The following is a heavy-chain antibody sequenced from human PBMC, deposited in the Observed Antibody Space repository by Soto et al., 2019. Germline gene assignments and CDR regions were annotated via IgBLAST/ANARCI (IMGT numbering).Heavy chain of an antibody. Sequence: EVQLVESGGGLVKPGGSLRLPCAASGFTFSSYSMNWVRQAPGKGLEWVSLISSSSSYIYYAASVKGRFTISRDNAKNSLYLEMNRLRAEDTAVQYSGRDRGGDLKAFDIWGQGTMVNVSS. J-gene: IGHJ3*02. V-gene: IGHV3-21*01. CDR2: ISSSSSYI. CDR3: GRDRGGDLKAFDI. CDR1: GFTFSSYS. D-gene: IGHD3-16*01.